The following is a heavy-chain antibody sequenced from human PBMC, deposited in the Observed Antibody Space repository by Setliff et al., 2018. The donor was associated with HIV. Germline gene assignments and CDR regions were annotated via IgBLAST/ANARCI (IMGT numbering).Heavy chain of an antibody. D-gene: IGHD7-27*01. Sequence: PSETLSLTCAVSGYSISSGYYWSWIRQPAGKGLEWIGRIYTSGSTNYNPSLKSRVTISVDTSKNQLSLKLSSVTAADTAVYYCARQVGNKVLFDSWGQGTLVTVSS. CDR2: IYTSGST. V-gene: IGHV4-61*02. CDR3: ARQVGNKVLFDS. J-gene: IGHJ4*02. CDR1: GYSISSGYY.